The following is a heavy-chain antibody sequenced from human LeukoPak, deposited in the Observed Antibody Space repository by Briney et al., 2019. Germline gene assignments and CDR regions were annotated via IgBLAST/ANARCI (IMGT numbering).Heavy chain of an antibody. CDR2: INQVSSEK. V-gene: IGHV3-7*04. Sequence: GGSLRLSCAASGFTISFYWMSWVRQAPGKGLEWVANINQVSSEKNYVDSVKGRFTISRDNAKNSLYLQMNSVRAEDAAMYYCVRDGGYYGPDSWGEGALVSVSS. CDR1: GFTISFYW. CDR3: VRDGGYYGPDS. J-gene: IGHJ4*02. D-gene: IGHD3-10*01.